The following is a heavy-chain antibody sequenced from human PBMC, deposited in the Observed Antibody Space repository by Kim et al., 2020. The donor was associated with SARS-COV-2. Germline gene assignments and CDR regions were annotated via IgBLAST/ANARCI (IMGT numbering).Heavy chain of an antibody. D-gene: IGHD2-15*01. Sequence: GGSLRLSCAAYGFTFSSYAMSWVRQAPGKGLEWISAISGSGGSTYYADSVKCRFTISRDNSKNTLYLQMNSLRAEDTAVYYCAKDQGWPLDYWGQGTLGTVSS. CDR3: AKDQGWPLDY. CDR1: GFTFSSYA. CDR2: ISGSGGST. V-gene: IGHV3-23*01. J-gene: IGHJ4*02.